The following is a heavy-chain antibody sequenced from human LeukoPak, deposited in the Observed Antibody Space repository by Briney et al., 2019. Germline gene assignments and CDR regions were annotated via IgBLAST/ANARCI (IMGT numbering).Heavy chain of an antibody. V-gene: IGHV1-18*01. J-gene: IGHJ6*03. CDR3: ARGPSLYDYGDPNYYYYYMDV. CDR2: ISAYNGNT. D-gene: IGHD4-17*01. CDR1: GYTFTSYG. Sequence: ASVKVSCKASGYTFTSYGISWVRQAPGQGLEWMGWISAYNGNTNYAQKLQGRITMTTDTSTSTAYMELRSLRSDDTAVYYCARGPSLYDYGDPNYYYYYMDVWGKGTTVTVPS.